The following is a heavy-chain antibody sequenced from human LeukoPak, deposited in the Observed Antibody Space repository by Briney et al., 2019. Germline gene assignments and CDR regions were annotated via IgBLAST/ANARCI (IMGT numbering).Heavy chain of an antibody. J-gene: IGHJ4*02. Sequence: GGSLRLSCAASGFTFSSYWMSWVRQTPGKGLEWVAFIRYDGSNKIYADSVKGRFTISRDNSKNTLYLQMNSLRAEDTAVYYCARQQLASFDYWGQGILVTISS. CDR3: ARQQLASFDY. D-gene: IGHD6-13*01. CDR2: IRYDGSNK. V-gene: IGHV3-33*08. CDR1: GFTFSSYW.